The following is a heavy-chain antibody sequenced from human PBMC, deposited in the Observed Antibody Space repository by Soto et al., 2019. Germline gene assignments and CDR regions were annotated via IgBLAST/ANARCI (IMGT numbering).Heavy chain of an antibody. CDR2: ISSNGGST. D-gene: IGHD4-4*01. CDR1: GFTFSSYA. V-gene: IGHV3-64D*06. Sequence: GGSLRLSCSASGFTFSSYAMHWVRQAPGKGLEYVSAISSNGGSTYYADSVKGRFTISRDNSKDTPYLQMSSLRAEDTAVYYCVKDRFDYSNYYYYGMDVWGQGTTVTVSS. CDR3: VKDRFDYSNYYYYGMDV. J-gene: IGHJ6*02.